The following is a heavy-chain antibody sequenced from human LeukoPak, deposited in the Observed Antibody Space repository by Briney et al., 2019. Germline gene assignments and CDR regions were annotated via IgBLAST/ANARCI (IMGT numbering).Heavy chain of an antibody. V-gene: IGHV4-59*01. CDR3: ARGDYVWGSNRLGWFDP. CDR2: IYYSGST. J-gene: IGHJ5*02. CDR1: GDPINSYY. D-gene: IGHD3-16*02. Sequence: SETLSLTCTVSGDPINSYYWSWLRQPPGKGLEWIGYIYYSGSTNYNASLKSRVTMSIDTSKNQFSLKLCSVTAADTAVYYCARGDYVWGSNRLGWFDPWSQGTQVTVSS.